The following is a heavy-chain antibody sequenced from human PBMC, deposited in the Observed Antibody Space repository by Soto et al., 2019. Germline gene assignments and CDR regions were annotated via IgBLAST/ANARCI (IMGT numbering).Heavy chain of an antibody. CDR1: GYSFSNYG. D-gene: IGHD3-16*01. CDR2: ISGYNSNT. V-gene: IGHV1-18*01. Sequence: VQLVQSGGEVKQPGASVKVSCRASGYSFSNYGITWVRQAPGQVFEWMGWISGYNSNTNYAQKFEGRVRMTKDTTRSTAYLEVRSLRYDDTAVYYCGRERRWGPVPYWGQGTPVTVSS. CDR3: GRERRWGPVPY. J-gene: IGHJ1*01.